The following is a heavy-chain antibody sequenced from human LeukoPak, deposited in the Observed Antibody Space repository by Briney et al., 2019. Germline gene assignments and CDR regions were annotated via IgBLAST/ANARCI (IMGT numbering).Heavy chain of an antibody. CDR1: GYSFTDYW. Sequence: GESLKISCKGSGYSFTDYWIAWVRQMPGKGLEWMGITYPGDSDTRYSPSFQGQVTFSADKSISTAYLQWSSLRASDTAIYYCARQCCRGASPGFDPWGQGTLVTVSS. J-gene: IGHJ5*02. CDR2: TYPGDSDT. V-gene: IGHV5-51*01. D-gene: IGHD3-10*01. CDR3: ARQCCRGASPGFDP.